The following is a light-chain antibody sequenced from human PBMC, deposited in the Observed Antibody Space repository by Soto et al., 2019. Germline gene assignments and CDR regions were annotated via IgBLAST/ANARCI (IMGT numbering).Light chain of an antibody. Sequence: QAALTQPPSVSGSPGQSVVISCTGTSSDVGSSNGVSWYQQPPGTAPKLMIYDVSNRPSGVPDRFSGSKSGNTASLTISGLQAEDEADYYCSSYTTSSTYVFGTGTKVTVL. CDR3: SSYTTSSTYV. CDR2: DVS. V-gene: IGLV2-18*02. J-gene: IGLJ1*01. CDR1: SSDVGSSNG.